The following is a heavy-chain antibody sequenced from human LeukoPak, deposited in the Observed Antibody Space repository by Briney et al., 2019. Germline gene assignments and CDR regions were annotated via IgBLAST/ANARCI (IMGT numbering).Heavy chain of an antibody. CDR2: INQYGNEK. D-gene: IGHD3-10*01. V-gene: IGHV3-7*01. CDR3: ATGTEMDRGVIINGHLDY. CDR1: GFTFSTYW. J-gene: IGHJ4*02. Sequence: GGSLRLSCAASGFTFSTYWMNWVRQAPGKGLDWVANINQYGNEKYYVDSVKGRFTISRDNGKNSLYLEMNSLRAEDTGVYYCATGTEMDRGVIINGHLDYWGQGTLVTASS.